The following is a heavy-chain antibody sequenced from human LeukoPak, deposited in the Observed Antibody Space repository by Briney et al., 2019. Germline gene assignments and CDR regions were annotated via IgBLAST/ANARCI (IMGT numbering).Heavy chain of an antibody. CDR3: ARDGSLPHTYYYESSGYYTL. D-gene: IGHD3-22*01. V-gene: IGHV3-53*01. J-gene: IGHJ1*01. CDR2: LYSGGDA. CDR1: GFSVGHSY. Sequence: PGGSLRLSCATSGFSVGHSYMSGVRQAPGKGLEWVSVLYSGGDAYYADSVKGRFTISRHNSKNTLYLQMNSLKAEDTAMYYCARDGSLPHTYYYESSGYYTLWGQGTLVTVSA.